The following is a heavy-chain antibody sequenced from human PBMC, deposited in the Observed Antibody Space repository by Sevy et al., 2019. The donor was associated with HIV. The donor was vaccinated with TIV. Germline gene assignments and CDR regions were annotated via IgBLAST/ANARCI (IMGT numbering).Heavy chain of an antibody. CDR3: AREHSSGWYGLDYYYYGMDV. D-gene: IGHD6-19*01. J-gene: IGHJ6*02. CDR2: INSDGSST. V-gene: IGHV3-74*01. CDR1: GFTFSSYW. Sequence: GGSLRLSCAASGFTFSSYWMHWVRQAPGKGLVWVSRINSDGSSTSYADSVKGRFTISRDNAKNTLDLQMNSLRAEDTAVYYCAREHSSGWYGLDYYYYGMDVWGQGTTVTVSS.